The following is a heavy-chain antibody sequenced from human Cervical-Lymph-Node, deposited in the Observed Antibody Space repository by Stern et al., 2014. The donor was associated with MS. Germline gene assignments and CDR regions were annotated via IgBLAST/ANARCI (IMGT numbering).Heavy chain of an antibody. CDR2: INPSGGDT. V-gene: IGHV1-46*01. CDR1: GYTLTTYH. D-gene: IGHD6-19*01. CDR3: ARALSSGLWYFDC. J-gene: IGHJ4*02. Sequence: QLVQSGAEVKKPGASVQLSCKASGYTLTTYHMHWVRQAPGQGLEWMGVINPSGGDTTYAQRFQGRVTMTRDKSTNTIYMELSSLRSEDSAMYYCARALSSGLWYFDCWGQGTLVTVSS.